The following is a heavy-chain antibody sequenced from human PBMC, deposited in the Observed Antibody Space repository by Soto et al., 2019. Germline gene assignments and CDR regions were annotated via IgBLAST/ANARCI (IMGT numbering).Heavy chain of an antibody. Sequence: QVHLVQAGAEVKKPGSSVKVSCKYSGGTFRTESINWVRQAPGQGPEWMAGILPFFGTADYAPRFQVRVTITADGETTTACMELSGLTSQDTAVHCCARGHEYGGNSDAVDVWGQGKRVNVSS. CDR1: GGTFRTES. CDR2: ILPFFGTA. CDR3: ARGHEYGGNSDAVDV. J-gene: IGHJ3*01. D-gene: IGHD4-17*01. V-gene: IGHV1-69*13.